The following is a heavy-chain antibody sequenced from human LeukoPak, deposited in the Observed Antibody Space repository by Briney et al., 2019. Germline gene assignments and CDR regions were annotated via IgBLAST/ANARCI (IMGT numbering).Heavy chain of an antibody. J-gene: IGHJ4*02. CDR3: ARTTASTPTTLDF. CDR2: LFHTGTT. D-gene: IGHD2-15*01. CDR1: GGSITGYY. V-gene: IGHV4-59*01. Sequence: SETLSLTCSVSGGSITGYYWSWIRQPPGKGLEWIGYLFHTGTTSFNPSLKSRVSLSADTSKNQFSLKMRSVTAADTAVYYCARTTASTPTTLDFWGRGTLVTVSS.